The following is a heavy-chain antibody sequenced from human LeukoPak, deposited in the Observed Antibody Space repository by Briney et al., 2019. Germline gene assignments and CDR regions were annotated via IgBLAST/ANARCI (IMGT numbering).Heavy chain of an antibody. D-gene: IGHD2-2*01. CDR3: ARDHGSTAFDI. V-gene: IGHV3-48*03. J-gene: IGHJ3*02. CDR1: GFTFSSYE. Sequence: PGGSPRLSCAASGFTFSSYEMNWVRQAPGKRLEWVSYISSGGTIYYADSVKGRFTISRDNAKNSLYLQMNSLRAEDTAVYYCARDHGSTAFDIWGQGTMVTVSS. CDR2: ISSGGTI.